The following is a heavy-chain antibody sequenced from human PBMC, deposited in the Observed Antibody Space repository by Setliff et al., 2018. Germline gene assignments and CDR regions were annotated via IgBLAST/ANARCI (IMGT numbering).Heavy chain of an antibody. CDR3: ARGRYDYVWGSYHLWDY. CDR1: GGSISSGSYY. CDR2: IYTSGST. J-gene: IGHJ4*02. Sequence: SETLSLTCTVSGGSISSGSYYWSWIRQPAGKGLEWIGHIYTSGSTNYNPSLKSRVTISVDTSKNQFSLKLSSVTAADTAVYYCARGRYDYVWGSYHLWDYWGQGTLVTVS. V-gene: IGHV4-61*09. D-gene: IGHD3-16*02.